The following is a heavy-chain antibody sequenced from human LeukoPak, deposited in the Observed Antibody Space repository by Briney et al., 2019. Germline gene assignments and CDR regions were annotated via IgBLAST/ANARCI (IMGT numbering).Heavy chain of an antibody. CDR1: GGSFSGYY. CDR2: INHSGST. J-gene: IGHJ4*02. CDR3: ARHRRRITIFGVVDGSFEYDY. D-gene: IGHD3-3*01. V-gene: IGHV4-34*01. Sequence: PSETLSLTCAVYGGSFSGYYWSWIRQPPGKGLEWIGEINHSGSTNYNPSLKSRVTISVDTSKNQFSLKLSSVTAADTAVYYCARHRRRITIFGVVDGSFEYDYWGQGTLVTVSS.